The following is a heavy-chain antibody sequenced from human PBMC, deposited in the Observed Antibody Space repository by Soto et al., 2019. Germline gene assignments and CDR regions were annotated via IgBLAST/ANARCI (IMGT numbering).Heavy chain of an antibody. D-gene: IGHD4-4*01. CDR2: IIPIFGTA. V-gene: IGHV1-69*13. CDR3: ASSYSNYALIDYYYYGMDV. Sequence: SAKISWKASGGTFSSYAISWVRQDPGQGLEWMGGIIPIFGTANYAQKFQGRVTITADESTSTAYMELSSLRSEDTAVYYCASSYSNYALIDYYYYGMDVWGQGTTVTVSS. CDR1: GGTFSSYA. J-gene: IGHJ6*02.